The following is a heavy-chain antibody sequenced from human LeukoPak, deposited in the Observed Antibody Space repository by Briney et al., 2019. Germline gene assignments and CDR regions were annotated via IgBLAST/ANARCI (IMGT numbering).Heavy chain of an antibody. CDR3: TRAMDV. J-gene: IGHJ6*02. V-gene: IGHV3-7*01. Sequence: GGSLRLSCAASGFTFSNYWMHWVRQAPGKGLEWVANIKQDGSEKYYVDSVKGRFTISRDNAKNSLYLQMNSLRAEDTAVYYCTRAMDVWGQGTTVTVSS. CDR1: GFTFSNYW. CDR2: IKQDGSEK.